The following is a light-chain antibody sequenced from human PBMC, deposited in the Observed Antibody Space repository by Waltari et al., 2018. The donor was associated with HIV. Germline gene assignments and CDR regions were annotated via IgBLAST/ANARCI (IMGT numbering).Light chain of an antibody. CDR1: SSDVGSYNY. V-gene: IGLV2-8*01. J-gene: IGLJ2*01. CDR3: ASHAGSKDV. CDR2: DVT. Sequence: QSALTQPPSASGSPGQSVTIAGPGTSSDVGSYNYVSWFHQHPGKAPKLMIYDVTKRPSGVPDRFSGSKSGNTASLTVSGLQAEDEADYYCASHAGSKDVFGGGTRLTVL.